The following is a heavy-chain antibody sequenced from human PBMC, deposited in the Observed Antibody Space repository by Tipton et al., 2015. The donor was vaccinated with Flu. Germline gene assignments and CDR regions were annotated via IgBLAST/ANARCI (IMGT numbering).Heavy chain of an antibody. CDR1: GYNFLTYG. CDR3: ARDRKTAMLTTVDYGMDV. J-gene: IGHJ6*02. V-gene: IGHV1-18*01. Sequence: QLVQSGVEVKKPGASVKVSCKASGYNFLTYGITWVRQAPGQGLEWMGWISTNNGYTSLPLKFQGRVTMTTDTPTSTAYMELRSLTSGDTAEYFCARDRKTAMLTTVDYGMDVWGQGTTVTVSS. D-gene: IGHD5-18*01. CDR2: ISTNNGYT.